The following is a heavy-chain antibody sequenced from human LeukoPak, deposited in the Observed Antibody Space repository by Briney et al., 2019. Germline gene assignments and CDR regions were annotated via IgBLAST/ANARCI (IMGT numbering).Heavy chain of an antibody. Sequence: SETLSLTCTVSGGSISSSGYYWSWIRQPPGKGLEWIGYIYYSGSINYNPSLKSRVTISVDTSKNQFSLKLSSVTAADTAVYYCARSRGYSYGTTFLDYWGQGTLVTVSS. CDR2: IYYSGSI. J-gene: IGHJ4*02. V-gene: IGHV4-61*05. D-gene: IGHD5-18*01. CDR3: ARSRGYSYGTTFLDY. CDR1: GGSISSSGYY.